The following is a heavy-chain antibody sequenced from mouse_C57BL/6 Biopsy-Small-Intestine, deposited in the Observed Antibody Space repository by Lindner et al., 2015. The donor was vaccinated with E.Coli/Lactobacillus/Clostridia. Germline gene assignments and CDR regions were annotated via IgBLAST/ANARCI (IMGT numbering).Heavy chain of an antibody. CDR2: IHPGGDNT. Sequence: QLQESGAELARPGASVKLSCKASGYTFTSYGITWVKQRAGQGLEWIGEIHPGGDNTYYNEKFKGKATLTADKSSSTAYMELRSLTSVDSAVYFCAREYGSSYGDYFDYWGQGTTLTVSS. D-gene: IGHD1-1*01. V-gene: IGHV1-81*01. J-gene: IGHJ2*01. CDR1: GYTFTSYG. CDR3: AREYGSSYGDYFDY.